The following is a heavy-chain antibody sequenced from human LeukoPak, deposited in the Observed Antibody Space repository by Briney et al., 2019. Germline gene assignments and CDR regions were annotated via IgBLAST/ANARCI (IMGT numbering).Heavy chain of an antibody. CDR3: TRGPGRSSSPYYGMDV. CDR2: ITPAADWT. V-gene: IGHV3-23*01. CDR1: GFTFSSCS. D-gene: IGHD6-6*01. Sequence: GGSLRLSCVASGFTFSSCSMTWVRQAPGKGLECVSTITPAADWTFYADSVKGRFSISRDNSKNTVYLQMNSLRAEDTAVYYCTRGPGRSSSPYYGMDVWGQGTTVTVSS. J-gene: IGHJ6*02.